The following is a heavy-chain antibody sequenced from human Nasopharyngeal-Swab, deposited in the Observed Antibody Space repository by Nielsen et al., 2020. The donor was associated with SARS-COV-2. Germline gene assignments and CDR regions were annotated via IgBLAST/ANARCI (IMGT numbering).Heavy chain of an antibody. CDR2: INHSGST. Sequence: WIRQPPGKGLEWIGEINHSGSTNYDPSLKSRVTISVDTSKNQFSLKLSSVTAADTAVYYCARADYQLDYWGLGTLVTVSS. V-gene: IGHV4-34*01. J-gene: IGHJ4*02. D-gene: IGHD2-2*01. CDR3: ARADYQLDY.